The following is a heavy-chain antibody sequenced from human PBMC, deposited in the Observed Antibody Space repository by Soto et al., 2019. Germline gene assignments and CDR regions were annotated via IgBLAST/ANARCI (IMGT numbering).Heavy chain of an antibody. CDR1: GGTFSSYA. V-gene: IGHV1-69*01. CDR3: TRGILPGSSSWYGTPQD. D-gene: IGHD6-13*01. J-gene: IGHJ4*02. CDR2: IITIFGTA. Sequence: QVQLVQSGAAVKKPGSSVKVSCKASGGTFSSYAISWVRQAPGQGLEWMGGIITIFGTANYAQKFQGRVTISADDSPSTGYMDLSSVSSAGTAVYYCTRGILPGSSSWYGTPQDWGQGTLVTVSS.